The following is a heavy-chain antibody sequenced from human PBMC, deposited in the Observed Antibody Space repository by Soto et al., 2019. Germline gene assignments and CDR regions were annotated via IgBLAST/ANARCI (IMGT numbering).Heavy chain of an antibody. CDR1: GFTFSRDG. J-gene: IGHJ6*02. CDR3: ARDGGTYYYGSGSYYTPLYYGMDV. CDR2: MWYEGSNK. D-gene: IGHD3-10*01. V-gene: IGHV3-33*01. Sequence: GGSLRLSCAASGFTFSRDGVHWVRQAPGKGLEWVAVMWYEGSNKYYADSVKGRFTIYRDNSKNTLYLQMNSLRAEDTAVYYCARDGGTYYYGSGSYYTPLYYGMDVWGQGTTVTVSS.